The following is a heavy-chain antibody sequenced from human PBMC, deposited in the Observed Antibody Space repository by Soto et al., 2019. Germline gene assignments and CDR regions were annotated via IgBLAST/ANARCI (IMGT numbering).Heavy chain of an antibody. J-gene: IGHJ4*02. D-gene: IGHD3-10*01. CDR2: ILYDGSDK. CDR3: AKAGGGFGGFVHH. Sequence: GALRLSCAASGFTFSSYGMHWVRQARGKGLEWVTCILYDGSDKYYADPVKGRFTRSRENSKNTLYLQMNSLRTEDSAVYYCAKAGGGFGGFVHHWVQGTPVTVSS. CDR1: GFTFSSYG. V-gene: IGHV3-30*18.